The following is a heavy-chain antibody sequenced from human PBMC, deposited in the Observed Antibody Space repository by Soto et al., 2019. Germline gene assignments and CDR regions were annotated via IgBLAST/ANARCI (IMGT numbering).Heavy chain of an antibody. Sequence: HPGGSLRLSCAASGFTFDDYAMHWVRQAPGKGLEWVSGISWNSGSIGYADSVKGRFTISRDNAKNSLYLQMNSLRAEDTALYYCAKGAARLNYGSGSSYADFDYWGQGTLVTVSS. D-gene: IGHD3-10*01. CDR3: AKGAARLNYGSGSSYADFDY. V-gene: IGHV3-9*01. J-gene: IGHJ4*02. CDR1: GFTFDDYA. CDR2: ISWNSGSI.